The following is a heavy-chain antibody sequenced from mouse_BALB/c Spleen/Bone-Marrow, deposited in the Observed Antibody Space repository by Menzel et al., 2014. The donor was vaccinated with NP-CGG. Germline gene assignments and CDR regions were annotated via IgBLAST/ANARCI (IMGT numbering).Heavy chain of an antibody. J-gene: IGHJ4*01. V-gene: IGHV1-62-2*01. Sequence: QVQLQQSGAGLVKPGASVKLSCKASGYTFTDYIIHWVKQRSGQGLEWIGWFYPGSFNMKYNEKFKDRATLAADKSSSTVYMELNRLTSEESAVYFCARREERGIYSDYLDAMDYWGQGTSGTGSS. D-gene: IGHD2-4*01. CDR1: GYTFTDYI. CDR2: FYPGSFNM. CDR3: ARREERGIYSDYLDAMDY.